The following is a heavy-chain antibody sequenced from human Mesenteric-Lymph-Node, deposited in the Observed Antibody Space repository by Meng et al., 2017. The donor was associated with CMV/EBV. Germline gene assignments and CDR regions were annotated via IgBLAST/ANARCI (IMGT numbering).Heavy chain of an antibody. J-gene: IGHJ4*02. V-gene: IGHV3-30-3*01. Sequence: SCAASGFTFNSYFMFWVRQAPGKGLEWVAVISYDATNKYYADSVKGRFTIYRDNSKNTLFLQMNSLRAEDTAVYYCARDTIEASGLGYWGQGTLVTVSS. CDR1: GFTFNSYF. CDR2: ISYDATNK. D-gene: IGHD3-9*01. CDR3: ARDTIEASGLGY.